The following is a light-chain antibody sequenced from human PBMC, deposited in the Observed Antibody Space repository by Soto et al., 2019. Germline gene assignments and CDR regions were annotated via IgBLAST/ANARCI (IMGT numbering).Light chain of an antibody. CDR2: DVS. J-gene: IGLJ2*01. V-gene: IGLV2-11*01. Sequence: QSVLTQPRSVSGSPGQSVTISCTGTSSDVGGYNYVSWYQQHPGKAPKLMIYDVSKRPSGVPDRFSGSKSGNTASLTISGLQAEDEADYYCCSYAGSYTLPHVVFGGGPKLTV. CDR3: CSYAGSYTLPHVV. CDR1: SSDVGGYNY.